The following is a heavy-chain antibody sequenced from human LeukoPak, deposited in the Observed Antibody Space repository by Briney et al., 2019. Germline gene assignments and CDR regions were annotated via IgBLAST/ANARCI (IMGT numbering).Heavy chain of an antibody. V-gene: IGHV3-30*18. Sequence: GRSLRLSCAASGFTFSTYDMHWVRQAPGKGLEWVAVISYDGSNKYYADSVKGRFTISRDNSKNTLYLQLNSLRAKDTAVYYCAKTPGRYCSGGSCYSYWGQGTLVTVSS. CDR3: AKTPGRYCSGGSCYSY. J-gene: IGHJ4*02. D-gene: IGHD2-15*01. CDR2: ISYDGSNK. CDR1: GFTFSTYD.